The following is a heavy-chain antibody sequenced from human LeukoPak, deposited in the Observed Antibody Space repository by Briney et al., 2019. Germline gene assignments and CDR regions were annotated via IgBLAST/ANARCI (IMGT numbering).Heavy chain of an antibody. CDR3: AKGLFSGYDKYLDS. V-gene: IGHV3-21*04. Sequence: GGSLRLSCVASGFAFETYTMNWVRQAPGKGLEWVSFISSTSSDINYADSVRDRSTISRDNAKNSLFLQMDSLRVEDTAVYYCAKGLFSGYDKYLDSWGQGTLVTVSS. CDR2: ISSTSSDI. CDR1: GFAFETYT. D-gene: IGHD5-12*01. J-gene: IGHJ4*02.